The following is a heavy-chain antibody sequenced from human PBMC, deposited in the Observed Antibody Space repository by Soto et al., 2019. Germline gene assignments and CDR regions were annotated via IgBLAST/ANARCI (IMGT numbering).Heavy chain of an antibody. CDR3: ARPITIFGVVTAFDI. J-gene: IGHJ3*02. CDR2: IKQDGSEQ. CDR1: GFTFSSYW. D-gene: IGHD3-3*01. V-gene: IGHV3-7*03. Sequence: EVQLVESGGGLVQPGGSLRLSCAASGFTFSSYWMSCVRQAPGKGLEWVANIKQDGSEQYYVDSVKGRFTISRDNAKNALYLQMNSLRAENTAVYYYARPITIFGVVTAFDIWGQGTMVTVSS.